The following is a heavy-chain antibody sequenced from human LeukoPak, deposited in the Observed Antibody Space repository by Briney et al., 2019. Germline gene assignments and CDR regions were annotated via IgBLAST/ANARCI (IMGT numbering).Heavy chain of an antibody. CDR1: GYTFTSYY. J-gene: IGHJ3*02. V-gene: IGHV1-8*02. CDR3: ARVRGRTMIRGSFDI. CDR2: MTPNSGNT. D-gene: IGHD3-22*01. Sequence: ASVKVSCEASGYTFTSYYMHWVRQATGQGLEWMGWMTPNSGNTGYAQKFQDRVTMTWNTSISTAYMALSSLRSEDTAVYYCARVRGRTMIRGSFDIWGQGTMITVSS.